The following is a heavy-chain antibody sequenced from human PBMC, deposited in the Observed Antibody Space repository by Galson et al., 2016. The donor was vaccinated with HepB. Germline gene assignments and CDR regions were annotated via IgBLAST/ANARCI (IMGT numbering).Heavy chain of an antibody. CDR3: ARVRGSLSAHNWFDP. CDR2: IFHTGST. Sequence: SWVRQAPGKGLEWIGEIFHTGSTKYNPSPKSRVIISVDKTKNHFSLSLTSVTAADTAVYFCARVRGSLSAHNWFDPWGQGTLVTVSS. J-gene: IGHJ5*02. V-gene: IGHV4-4*01. D-gene: IGHD3-16*01.